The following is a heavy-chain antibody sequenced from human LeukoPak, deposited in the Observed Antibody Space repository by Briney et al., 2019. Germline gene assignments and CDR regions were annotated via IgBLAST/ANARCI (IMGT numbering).Heavy chain of an antibody. CDR2: ISAYNGNT. J-gene: IGHJ6*02. CDR3: ARGSMVATKDPYYYYGMDV. D-gene: IGHD5-12*01. Sequence: GASVKVSCKASXYTFTSYGISWVRQAPGQGLEWMGWISAYNGNTNYAQKLQGRVTMTTDTSTSTAYMELRSLRSDDTAVYYCARGSMVATKDPYYYYGMDVWGQGTTVTVSS. CDR1: XYTFTSYG. V-gene: IGHV1-18*01.